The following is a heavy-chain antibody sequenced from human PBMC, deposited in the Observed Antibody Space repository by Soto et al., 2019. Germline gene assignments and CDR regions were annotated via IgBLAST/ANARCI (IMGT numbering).Heavy chain of an antibody. Sequence: QVQLVESGGGVVQPGRSLRLSCAASGFTFSSYGMHWVRQAPGKGLEWAAVIWYDGSNKYYADSVKGRFTISRDNSKNTLYLQMNSLRAEDTAVYYCARGGTVKKFDAFDIWGQGTMVTVSS. J-gene: IGHJ3*02. CDR3: ARGGTVKKFDAFDI. D-gene: IGHD4-17*01. CDR1: GFTFSSYG. V-gene: IGHV3-33*01. CDR2: IWYDGSNK.